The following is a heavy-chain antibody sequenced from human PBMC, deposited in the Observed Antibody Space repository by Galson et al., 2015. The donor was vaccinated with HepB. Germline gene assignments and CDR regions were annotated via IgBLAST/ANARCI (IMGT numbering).Heavy chain of an antibody. D-gene: IGHD3-3*01. CDR3: AKDSSQLLEWFTRLYYYSALDV. CDR2: ISYDGKNK. Sequence: SLRLSCAASGFTFSSYGMHWVRQAPGKGLEWVAVISYDGKNKYYGDSVKGRFTISRDISKNTLYLQMNSLRGEDTAVYYGAKDSSQLLEWFTRLYYYSALDVWGQGTTVTVS. J-gene: IGHJ6*02. V-gene: IGHV3-30*18. CDR1: GFTFSSYG.